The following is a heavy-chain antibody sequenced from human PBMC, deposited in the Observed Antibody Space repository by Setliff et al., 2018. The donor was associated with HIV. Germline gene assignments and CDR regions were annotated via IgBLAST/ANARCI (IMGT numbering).Heavy chain of an antibody. J-gene: IGHJ4*02. CDR2: IKQDGSEK. V-gene: IGHV3-7*01. Sequence: LRLSCAASGFTFSNYWMTWVRQAPGRGLEWVANIKQDGSEKYYVDSLKGRFTISRDNAKNSLYLQMNSLRAEDTAVYYCARDYGWGSGSYYDYWGQGTLVTVSS. CDR3: ARDYGWGSGSYYDY. CDR1: GFTFSNYW. D-gene: IGHD3-10*01.